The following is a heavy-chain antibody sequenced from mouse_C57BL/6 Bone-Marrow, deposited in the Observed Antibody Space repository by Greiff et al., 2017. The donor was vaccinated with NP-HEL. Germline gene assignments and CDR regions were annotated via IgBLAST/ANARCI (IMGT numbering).Heavy chain of an antibody. CDR1: GYTFTDYE. Sequence: VKLQQSGAELVRPGASVTLSCKASGYTFTDYEMHWVKQTPVHGLEWIGAIDPETGGTAYNQKFKGKAILTADKSSSTAYMELRSLTSEDSAVYYCTRGGGPYWYFDVWGTGTTVTVSS. CDR3: TRGGGPYWYFDV. CDR2: IDPETGGT. V-gene: IGHV1-15*01. J-gene: IGHJ1*03.